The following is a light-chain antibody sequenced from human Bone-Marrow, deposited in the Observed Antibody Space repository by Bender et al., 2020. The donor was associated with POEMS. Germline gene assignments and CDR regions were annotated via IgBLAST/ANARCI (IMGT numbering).Light chain of an antibody. CDR2: GYN. J-gene: IGLJ3*02. CDR1: SSNTGSGYD. V-gene: IGLV1-40*01. Sequence: QSVLTQPPSVSGAPGQRVTISCTGSSSNTGSGYDINWYQHLPGTAPKLLIYGYNNRPSGVPDRFSGSKSGNTASLTVSGLQAEDEADYYCSSYAGSYIWVFGGGTKLTVL. CDR3: SSYAGSYIWV.